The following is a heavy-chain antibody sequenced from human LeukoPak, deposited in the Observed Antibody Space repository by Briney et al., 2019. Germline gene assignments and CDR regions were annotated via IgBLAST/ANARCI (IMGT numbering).Heavy chain of an antibody. CDR3: VREKEGGTFDY. J-gene: IGHJ4*02. V-gene: IGHV1-46*01. Sequence: ASVKVSCKASGYTFTSYYMHWVRQAPGRGLEWMGIIKPSVVSTSYAQKFQGRVTMTRDTSTSTVYMELSSLGSEDTAMYYCVREKEGGTFDYWGQGTLVTVSS. CDR2: IKPSVVST. CDR1: GYTFTSYY. D-gene: IGHD3-16*01.